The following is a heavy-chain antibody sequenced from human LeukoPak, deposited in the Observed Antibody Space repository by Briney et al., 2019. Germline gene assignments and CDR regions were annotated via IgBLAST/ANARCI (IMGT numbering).Heavy chain of an antibody. V-gene: IGHV3-49*03. CDR2: IRSKAYGGTT. J-gene: IGHJ4*02. CDR3: TREGAMVGLPFDY. Sequence: QPGRSLRLSCTASGFTFGDSAMSWFRQAPGKGLEWVGFIRSKAYGGTTEYAAYVKGRFTISRDDSKSIAYLQMNSLKTEDTAVYYCTREGAMVGLPFDYWGQGTLVTVSS. CDR1: GFTFGDSA. D-gene: IGHD2-8*01.